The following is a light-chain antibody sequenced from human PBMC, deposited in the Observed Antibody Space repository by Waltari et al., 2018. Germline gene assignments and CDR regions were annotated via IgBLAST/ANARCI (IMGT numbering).Light chain of an antibody. CDR2: RNN. CDR1: NSNIGTNF. CDR3: ASWDGSMNGDWV. J-gene: IGLJ2*01. V-gene: IGLV1-44*01. Sequence: QSVLTQPPAASGTPGQRVTLSCSGDNSNIGTNFVHWDQQVPGAAPPLLIFRNNQRPSGVPDRCSGSKSGTSASLAITGLRSEDETVYYCASWDGSMNGDWVFGGGTTLTVL.